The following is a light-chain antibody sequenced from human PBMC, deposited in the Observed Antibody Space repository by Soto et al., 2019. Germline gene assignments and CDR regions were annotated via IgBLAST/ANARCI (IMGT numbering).Light chain of an antibody. CDR3: NSFTSTSTYV. CDR2: EVT. V-gene: IGLV2-14*01. CDR1: SSDVGGYNY. J-gene: IGLJ1*01. Sequence: QSVVTQPASVSGSPGQSITISCTGTSSDVGGYNYVSWYQQHPGKAPKLMIYEVTNRPSGVSNRFSGSKSDNTASLTISGLQAEDEADYYCNSFTSTSTYVFGTGTKLTVL.